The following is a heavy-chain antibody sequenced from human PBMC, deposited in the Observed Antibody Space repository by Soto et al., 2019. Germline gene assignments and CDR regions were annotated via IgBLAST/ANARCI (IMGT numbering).Heavy chain of an antibody. CDR3: ARDCTNGVCYLWHVYYYYGMDV. CDR2: ISAYNGNT. D-gene: IGHD2-8*01. J-gene: IGHJ6*02. CDR1: GYTFTSYG. Sequence: ASVKVSCKASGYTFTSYGISWVRQAPGQGLEWMGWISAYNGNTNYAQKLQGRVTMTTDTSTSTAYMELRSLRSGDTAVYYCARDCTNGVCYLWHVYYYYGMDVWGQGTTVTV. V-gene: IGHV1-18*04.